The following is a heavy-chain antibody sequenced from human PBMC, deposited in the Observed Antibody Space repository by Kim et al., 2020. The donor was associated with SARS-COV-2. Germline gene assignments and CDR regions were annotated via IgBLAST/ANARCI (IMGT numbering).Heavy chain of an antibody. Sequence: GGSLRLSCAASGFTFSSYAMSWVRQAPGKGLEWVSAISGSGGSTYYADSVKGRFTISRDNSKNTLYLQMNSLRAEDTAVYYCAKSRSHWAGTTVAKSGAYYYYYGMDVWGQGTTVTVSS. CDR2: ISGSGGST. D-gene: IGHD1-1*01. CDR1: GFTFSSYA. CDR3: AKSRSHWAGTTVAKSGAYYYYYGMDV. J-gene: IGHJ6*02. V-gene: IGHV3-23*01.